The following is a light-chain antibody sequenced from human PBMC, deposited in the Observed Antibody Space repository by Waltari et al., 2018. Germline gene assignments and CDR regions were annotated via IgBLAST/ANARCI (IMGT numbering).Light chain of an antibody. V-gene: IGLV2-14*03. Sequence: QSALTQPASVSRSPGQSIPISCTATSSPFGVYNFFSSYQQHPGKAPRLLIYDVSNRPSGVSSRFSGSKSDNTASLTISGLQAEDEADYYCSSYTSSSTLYVFGAGTKVTVL. J-gene: IGLJ1*01. CDR3: SSYTSSSTLYV. CDR1: SSPFGVYNF. CDR2: DVS.